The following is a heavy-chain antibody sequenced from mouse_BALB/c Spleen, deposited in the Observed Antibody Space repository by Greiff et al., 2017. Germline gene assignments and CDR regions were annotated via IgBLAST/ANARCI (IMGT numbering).Heavy chain of an antibody. CDR3: ARVHYYGSYYAMDY. V-gene: IGHV2-6-7*01. CDR1: GFSLTGYG. D-gene: IGHD1-2*01. Sequence: VKLMESGPGLVAPSQSLSITCTVSGFSLTGYGVNWVRQPPGKGLEWLGMIWGDGSTDYNSALKSRLSISKDNSKSQVFLKMNSLQTDDTARYYCARVHYYGSYYAMDYWGQGTSVTVSS. J-gene: IGHJ4*01. CDR2: IWGDGST.